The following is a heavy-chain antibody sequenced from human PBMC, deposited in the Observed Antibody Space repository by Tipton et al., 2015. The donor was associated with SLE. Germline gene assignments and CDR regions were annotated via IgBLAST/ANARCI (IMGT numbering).Heavy chain of an antibody. D-gene: IGHD1-26*01. CDR2: INPNSGGT. Sequence: QVQLVQSGAEVKKPGASVKVSCQASGYNFNGYYMHWVRQAPGQGLEWKGRINPNSGGTNYAQKFQGRVTMTREQSISTAYMELSRLRSDDSAVCYCARTRKIVGATWFDPWGQGTLFTVPS. V-gene: IGHV1-2*06. CDR3: ARTRKIVGATWFDP. CDR1: GYNFNGYY. J-gene: IGHJ5*02.